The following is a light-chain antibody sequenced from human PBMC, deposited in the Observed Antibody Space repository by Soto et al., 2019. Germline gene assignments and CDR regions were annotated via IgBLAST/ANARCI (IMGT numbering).Light chain of an antibody. J-gene: IGKJ4*01. CDR1: QSVSNNY. CDR2: GAS. CDR3: QQYHTWPIT. Sequence: GLKQSPCTLSLSQGERATLSFRASQSVSNNYLAWYQQKPGQAPRLLIYGASNRATGIPDRFSGSGSGTDFTLTISRLEPEDCAIYYCQQYHTWPITFGGGTNVDIK. V-gene: IGKV3-20*01.